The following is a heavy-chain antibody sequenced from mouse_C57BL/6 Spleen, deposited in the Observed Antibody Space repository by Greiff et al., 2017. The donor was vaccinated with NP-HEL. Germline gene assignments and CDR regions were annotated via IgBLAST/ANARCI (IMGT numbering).Heavy chain of an antibody. D-gene: IGHD2-3*01. Sequence: QVQLQQSGAELVMPGASVKLSCKASGYTFTSYWMHWVKPRPGQGLEWIGEIDPSDSYTNYNQTFKGKSTLTVDNSSSTAYMQLSSLTSEDSAVDYCARNDGYPAWFAYWGQGTLVTVSA. V-gene: IGHV1-69*01. CDR1: GYTFTSYW. CDR3: ARNDGYPAWFAY. CDR2: IDPSDSYT. J-gene: IGHJ3*01.